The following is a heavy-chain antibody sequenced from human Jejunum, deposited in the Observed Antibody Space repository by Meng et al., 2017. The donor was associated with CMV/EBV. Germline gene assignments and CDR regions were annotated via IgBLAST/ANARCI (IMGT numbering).Heavy chain of an antibody. Sequence: ASGFTFNNYPIHWVRQAPGKELEWVALISYGGSNEYYADSVESRFTISRDSSKSTLYLQMNSLRGEDSAIYYCARENDYSNYFDQWGRGTLVTVSS. CDR1: GFTFNNYP. CDR3: ARENDYSNYFDQ. J-gene: IGHJ4*02. D-gene: IGHD4-11*01. V-gene: IGHV3-30*01. CDR2: ISYGGSNE.